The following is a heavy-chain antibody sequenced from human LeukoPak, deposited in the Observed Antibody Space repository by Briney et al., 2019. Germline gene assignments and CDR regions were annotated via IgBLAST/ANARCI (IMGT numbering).Heavy chain of an antibody. CDR1: GGTFSSYA. V-gene: IGHV1-69*01. CDR2: IIPIFGTA. J-gene: IGHJ6*02. CDR3: ARVDIVVVVAATGMRYYYYGMDV. D-gene: IGHD2-15*01. Sequence: ASVKVSFKASGGTFSSYAISWVRQAPGQGLEWMGGIIPIFGTANYAQKFQGRVTITADESTSTAYMELSSLRSEDTAVYYCARVDIVVVVAATGMRYYYYGMDVWGQGTTVTVSS.